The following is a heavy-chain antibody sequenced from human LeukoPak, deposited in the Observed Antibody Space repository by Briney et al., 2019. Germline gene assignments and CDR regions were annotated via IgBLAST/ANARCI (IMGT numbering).Heavy chain of an antibody. D-gene: IGHD3-16*01. V-gene: IGHV4-61*01. Sequence: SETLSLTCTVSGYSISTGYYWDWIRQPPGKGLEWIGYIHFSGSTNYNPSLKSRLTISVDTSKNQFSLKLSSVTAADTAVYYCARAFWGSAIDFWGHGTLVTVSS. CDR2: IHFSGST. J-gene: IGHJ4*01. CDR3: ARAFWGSAIDF. CDR1: GYSISTGYY.